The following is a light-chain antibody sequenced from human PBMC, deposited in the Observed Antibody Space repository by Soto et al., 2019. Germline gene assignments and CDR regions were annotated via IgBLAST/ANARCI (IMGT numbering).Light chain of an antibody. CDR2: AAS. CDR3: HKSYSTPYT. V-gene: IGKV1-39*01. CDR1: QSISSY. J-gene: IGKJ2*01. Sequence: DIQMTQSPSSLSASVGDRVTITCRASQSISSYLNWYQQKPGKAPKLLIYAASSLQSGVPSRFSGSGSGTEFTLTISSLQPEDFATYYCHKSYSTPYTFGQGTKLEIK.